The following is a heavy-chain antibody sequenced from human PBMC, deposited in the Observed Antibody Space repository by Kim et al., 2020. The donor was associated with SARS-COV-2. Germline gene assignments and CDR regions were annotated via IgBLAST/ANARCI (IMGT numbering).Heavy chain of an antibody. J-gene: IGHJ6*03. D-gene: IGHD3-3*01. CDR1: GFSFDAYG. V-gene: IGHV3-20*04. CDR2: INWNGDST. CDR3: ARDSSSFRFNYYMDV. Sequence: GGSLRLSCAASGFSFDAYGMIWVRQAPGKGLEWVSGINWNGDSTCYADSVKGRFIISRENAKNSLYLQLNSLRAEDTALYYCARDSSSFRFNYYMDVPG.